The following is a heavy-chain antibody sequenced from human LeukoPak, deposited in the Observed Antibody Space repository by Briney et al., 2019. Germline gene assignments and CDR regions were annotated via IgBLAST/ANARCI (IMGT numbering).Heavy chain of an antibody. CDR1: GYTFTSYA. Sequence: SVKVSCKASGYTFTSYAISWVRQAPGQGLEWMGGIIPIFGTANYAQKFQGRVTITADESTSTAYMELSSLRSEDTAVYYCARVSGYSGYDRDYWGQGTLVTVSS. CDR2: IIPIFGTA. D-gene: IGHD5-12*01. V-gene: IGHV1-69*13. CDR3: ARVSGYSGYDRDY. J-gene: IGHJ4*02.